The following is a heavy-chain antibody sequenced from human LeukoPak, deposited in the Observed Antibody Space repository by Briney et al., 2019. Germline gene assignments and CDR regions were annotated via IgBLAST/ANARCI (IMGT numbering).Heavy chain of an antibody. V-gene: IGHV1-18*04. CDR2: ISAYNGNT. J-gene: IGHJ6*03. Sequence: ASVKVSCKASGYTFTGYYMHWVRQAPGQGLEWMGWISAYNGNTNYAQKLQGRVTMTTDTSTSTAYMELRSLRSDDTAVYYCARTDYYYYYMDVWGKGTTVTISS. CDR1: GYTFTGYY. CDR3: ARTDYYYYYMDV.